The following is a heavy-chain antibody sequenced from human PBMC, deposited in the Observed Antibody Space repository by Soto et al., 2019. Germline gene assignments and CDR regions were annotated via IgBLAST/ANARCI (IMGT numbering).Heavy chain of an antibody. CDR1: GGSVSSYY. CDR2: IYYSGST. V-gene: IGHV4-59*02. Sequence: SETLSLTCTVSGGSVSSYYWSWIRQPPGRGLEWLAYIYYSGSTIYNPSLKSRLTMSVDTSKNQFSLNLRSVTAADTAVYYCARTFWSGYYPGPPNWFDPWGQGTLVTVSS. D-gene: IGHD3-3*01. CDR3: ARTFWSGYYPGPPNWFDP. J-gene: IGHJ5*02.